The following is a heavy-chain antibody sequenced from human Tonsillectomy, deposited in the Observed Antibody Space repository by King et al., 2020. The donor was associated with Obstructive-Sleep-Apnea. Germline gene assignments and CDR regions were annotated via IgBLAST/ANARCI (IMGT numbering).Heavy chain of an antibody. CDR1: GLTFSSYS. D-gene: IGHD6-13*01. CDR2: ISSSSGYI. CDR3: ARDRIAAAGIGKNYYYYYGMDV. J-gene: IGHJ6*02. Sequence: VQLVESGGGLVKPGGSLRLSCAASGLTFSSYSMNWVRQAPGKGLEWVSCISSSSGYIYYADSVKGRFTISRDNAKNSLYLQVNSLRAEDTAVYYCARDRIAAAGIGKNYYYYYGMDVWGQGTTVTVSS. V-gene: IGHV3-21*01.